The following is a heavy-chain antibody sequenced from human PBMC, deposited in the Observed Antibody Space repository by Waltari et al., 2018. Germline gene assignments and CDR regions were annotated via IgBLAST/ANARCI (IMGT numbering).Heavy chain of an antibody. V-gene: IGHV6-1*01. J-gene: IGHJ3*01. Sequence: QVQLQQSGPGLLTPSQNLSLTCAISGDSVSSNTAAWNWLRLSPSRGLEWLGRTYYRSRWHNGYAESGKSRITVDPETSKNQFSLHLHSVTPEDTAVYYCARDHGDASDFWGQGTMVIVSA. CDR2: TYYRSRWHN. CDR3: ARDHGDASDF. CDR1: GDSVSSNTAA.